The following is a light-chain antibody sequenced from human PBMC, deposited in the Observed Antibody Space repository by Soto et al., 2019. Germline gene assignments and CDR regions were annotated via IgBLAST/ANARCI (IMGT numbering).Light chain of an antibody. CDR3: CSYTSSSNWV. CDR2: GVN. CDR1: SSDVGGYNY. Sequence: QSALTQPASVSGSPGQSITISFTGTSSDVGGYNYVSWYQQHPGKAPKLMIYGVNNRPSGVSNRFSGSKSGNTASLTISGLQAEDEAYYSCCSYTSSSNWVFGGGTKLTVL. V-gene: IGLV2-14*01. J-gene: IGLJ3*02.